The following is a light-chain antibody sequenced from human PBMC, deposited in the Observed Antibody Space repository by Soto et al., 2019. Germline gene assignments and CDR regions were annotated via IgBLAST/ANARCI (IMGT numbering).Light chain of an antibody. V-gene: IGKV3-20*01. CDR2: GAS. Sequence: EIVLTQSPGTLSLSPGERATVSCRASQSASSSYFAWYHQIPGQSPRLLISGASNRATGNADRCSGSGSGTDFTIHISSLEHADFAVYYSHHYASSVGTFGQGTTVEIK. CDR3: HHYASSVGT. CDR1: QSASSSY. J-gene: IGKJ1*01.